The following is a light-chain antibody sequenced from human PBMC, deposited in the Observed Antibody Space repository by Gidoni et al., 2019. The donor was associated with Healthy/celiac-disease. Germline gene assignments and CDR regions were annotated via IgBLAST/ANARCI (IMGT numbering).Light chain of an antibody. CDR3: QQYYSTPWT. Sequence: DIVMTKSPDSLAVSLGESATINCKSSQSVLYSSNNKNYLAWYQQKPGQPPKLLIYWASTRASGVPDRFSGSGSGTDFTLTIISLQAEDVAVYYCQQYYSTPWTFXXXTKVEIK. J-gene: IGKJ1*01. V-gene: IGKV4-1*01. CDR1: QSVLYSSNNKNY. CDR2: WAS.